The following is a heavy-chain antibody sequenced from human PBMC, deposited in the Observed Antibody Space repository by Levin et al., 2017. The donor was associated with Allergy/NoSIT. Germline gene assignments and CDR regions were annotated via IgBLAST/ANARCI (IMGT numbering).Heavy chain of an antibody. CDR3: ARDRGYFDY. V-gene: IGHV3-21*01. Sequence: GGSLRLSCAASGFTFSNSGMTWVRQAPGKGLEWVSSISSSSTYIYYADSVKGRFTISRDNAKNSLYLQMNSLRTEDTAVYYCARDRGYFDYWGQGTLVSVSS. J-gene: IGHJ4*02. CDR2: ISSSSTYI. CDR1: GFTFSNSG.